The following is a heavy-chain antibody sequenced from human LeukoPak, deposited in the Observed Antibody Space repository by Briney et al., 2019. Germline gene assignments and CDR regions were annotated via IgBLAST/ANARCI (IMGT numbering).Heavy chain of an antibody. V-gene: IGHV4-31*03. CDR2: IYYSGST. Sequence: PSETLSLTCTVSGGSISSGGYYWSWIRQHPGKGLEWIGYIYYSGSTYYNPSLKSRVTISVDTSKNQFSLKLSSVTAADTAAYYCARLEYSSSSNYFDYWGQGTLVTVSS. CDR1: GGSISSGGYY. D-gene: IGHD6-6*01. CDR3: ARLEYSSSSNYFDY. J-gene: IGHJ4*02.